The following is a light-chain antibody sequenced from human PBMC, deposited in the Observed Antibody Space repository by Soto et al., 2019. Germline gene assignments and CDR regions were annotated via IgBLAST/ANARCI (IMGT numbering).Light chain of an antibody. Sequence: DIQMTQSPSTLSASVGDRVSINCRASQSISSWLAWYQQKPGKAPKLLIYAASTLQSGVPSRFSGRGSGTDFTLTISTLQPEDSATYYCQQSYSTPITFGQGTRLEIK. CDR1: QSISSW. J-gene: IGKJ5*01. CDR2: AAS. V-gene: IGKV1-39*01. CDR3: QQSYSTPIT.